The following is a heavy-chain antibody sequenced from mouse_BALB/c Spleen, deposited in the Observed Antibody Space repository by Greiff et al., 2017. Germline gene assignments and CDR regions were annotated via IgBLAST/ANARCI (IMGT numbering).Heavy chain of an antibody. CDR3: ALWFYAMDY. V-gene: IGHV3-2*02. J-gene: IGHJ4*01. CDR1: GYSITSDYA. D-gene: IGHD2-2*01. Sequence: EVKLQESGPGLVKPSQSLSLTCTVTGYSITSDYAWNWIRQFPGNKLEWMGYISYSGSTSYNPSLKSRISITRDTSKNQFFLQLNSVTTEDTATYYCALWFYAMDYWGQGTSVTVSS. CDR2: ISYSGST.